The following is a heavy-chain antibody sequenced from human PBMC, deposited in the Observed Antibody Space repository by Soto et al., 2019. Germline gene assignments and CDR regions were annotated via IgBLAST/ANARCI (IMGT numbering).Heavy chain of an antibody. Sequence: SVKVSCKASGGTFSSYAISWVRQAPGQGLEWMGGIIPIFGTANYAQKFQGRVRITADESTSTAYMELSSLRSEDTAVYYCASRYSSSWYYYYCMDVWGKGSTVTVAS. CDR3: ASRYSSSWYYYYCMDV. CDR2: IIPIFGTA. V-gene: IGHV1-69*13. D-gene: IGHD6-13*01. J-gene: IGHJ6*04. CDR1: GGTFSSYA.